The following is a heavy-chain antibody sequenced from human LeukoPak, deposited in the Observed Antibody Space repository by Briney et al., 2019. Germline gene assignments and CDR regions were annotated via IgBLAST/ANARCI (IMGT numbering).Heavy chain of an antibody. CDR1: GFTFSSYG. J-gene: IGHJ5*02. CDR3: ANPSGYCSSTSCSFDP. V-gene: IGHV3-23*01. D-gene: IGHD2-2*01. Sequence: GGSLRLSCAASGFTFSSYGMSWVRQAPGKGLEWVSAISGSGGSTYYADSVKGRFTISRDNSKNTLYLQMNSLRAEDTAVYYCANPSGYCSSTSCSFDPWGQGTLVTVSS. CDR2: ISGSGGST.